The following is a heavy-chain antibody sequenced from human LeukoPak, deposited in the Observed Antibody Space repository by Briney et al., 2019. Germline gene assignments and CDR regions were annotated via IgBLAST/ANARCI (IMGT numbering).Heavy chain of an antibody. CDR2: ISSSTTYI. CDR1: GFTFSSYG. CDR3: ARVLDILTGSLDY. D-gene: IGHD3-9*01. J-gene: IGHJ4*02. Sequence: GGSLRLSCAASGFTFSSYGMSWVRQAPGKGLEWVSSISSSTTYIYYADSVKGRFTISRNNAKNSLSLQMNSLRAEDTAVYYCARVLDILTGSLDYWGQGTLVTVSS. V-gene: IGHV3-21*01.